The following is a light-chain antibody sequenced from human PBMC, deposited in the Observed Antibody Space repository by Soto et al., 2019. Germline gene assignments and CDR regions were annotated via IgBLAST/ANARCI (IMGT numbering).Light chain of an antibody. J-gene: IGKJ1*01. CDR1: QSVSSNS. CDR2: GAF. CDR3: QQYGDSRWT. V-gene: IGKV3-20*01. Sequence: EIVLTQSPDTLSLSPGERATLFCRASQSVSSNSLAWYQQKPGQAPRLVIHGAFRRATGIPDRFSGSGSGTDFTLTISSLEPEDFAVYYCQQYGDSRWTFGQGTKVDIK.